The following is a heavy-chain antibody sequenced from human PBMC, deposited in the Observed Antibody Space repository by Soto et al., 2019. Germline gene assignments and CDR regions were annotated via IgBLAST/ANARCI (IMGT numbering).Heavy chain of an antibody. Sequence: QVQLQESGPGLVKPSETLSLTCTVSGGSISSYYWSWIRQPPGKGLEWIGYIYYSGSTNYNPSLKRRVTISVDTSKNQFSLKLSSVTAADTAVYYCARVVRGGLRWNYGGAYNWFDPWGQGTLVTVSS. J-gene: IGHJ5*02. D-gene: IGHD1-7*01. CDR3: ARVVRGGLRWNYGGAYNWFDP. V-gene: IGHV4-59*01. CDR1: GGSISSYY. CDR2: IYYSGST.